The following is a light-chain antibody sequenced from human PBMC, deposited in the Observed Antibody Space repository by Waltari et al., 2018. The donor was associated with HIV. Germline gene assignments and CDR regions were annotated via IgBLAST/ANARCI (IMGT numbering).Light chain of an antibody. CDR1: ALPKQY. Sequence: SYELTQPPSVSVSPGQTATITCSGDALPKQYAYWYQQKPGQAPLVMIYKATERPSGIPERFSASTSGTTVTLTISGVQAEDEADYYCQSADNSGSYQVFGGGTKLTVL. CDR2: KAT. CDR3: QSADNSGSYQV. J-gene: IGLJ3*02. V-gene: IGLV3-25*03.